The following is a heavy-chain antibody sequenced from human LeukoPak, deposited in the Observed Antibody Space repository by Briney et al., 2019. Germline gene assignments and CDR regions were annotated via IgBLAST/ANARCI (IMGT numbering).Heavy chain of an antibody. V-gene: IGHV1-2*02. D-gene: IGHD4-17*01. CDR3: AREKIRQSGMDV. CDR1: GYTFTGYY. J-gene: IGHJ6*02. CDR2: INPNSGGT. Sequence: EASVKASCKASGYTFTGYYMHWVRQAPGQGLEWMGWINPNSGGTNYAQKFQGRVTMTRDTSISTAYMELSRLRSDDTAVYYCAREKIRQSGMDVWGQGATVTVSS.